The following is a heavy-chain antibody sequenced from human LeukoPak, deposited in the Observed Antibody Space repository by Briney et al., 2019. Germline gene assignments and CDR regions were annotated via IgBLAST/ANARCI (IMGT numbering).Heavy chain of an antibody. CDR2: ISHSGST. CDR1: GGSFSGYY. CDR3: ARQTFYYDSSGYYHDS. V-gene: IGHV4-34*01. D-gene: IGHD3-22*01. J-gene: IGHJ4*02. Sequence: NSSETLSLTCAVYGGSFSGYYWSWIRQPPGKGLEWIGEISHSGSTNYNPSLKSRVTISLDTSKNQFSLNLSSLTAADTAVYYCARQTFYYDSSGYYHDSWGQGTLVTVSS.